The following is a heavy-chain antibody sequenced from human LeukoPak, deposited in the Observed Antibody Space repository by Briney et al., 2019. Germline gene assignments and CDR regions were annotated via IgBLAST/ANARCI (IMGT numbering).Heavy chain of an antibody. CDR1: GGSISSYY. D-gene: IGHD2-2*01. CDR2: IYTSGST. J-gene: IGHJ3*02. Sequence: SETLSLTCTVSGGSISSYYWSWIRQPAGKGLEWIGRIYTSGSTNYNPSLKSRVTMSVDTSKNQFSLKLSSVTAADTAVYYCASKRGVPAAMKNAFDIWGQGTMVTVSS. CDR3: ASKRGVPAAMKNAFDI. V-gene: IGHV4-4*07.